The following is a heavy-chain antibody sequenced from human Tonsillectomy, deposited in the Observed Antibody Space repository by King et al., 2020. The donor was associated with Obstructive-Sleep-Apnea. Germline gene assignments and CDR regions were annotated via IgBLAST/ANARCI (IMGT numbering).Heavy chain of an antibody. CDR2: ISYDGSNK. Sequence: VQLVESGGGVVQPGRSLRLSCAASGFTFTSYGMHWVRQAPGKGLEWVAVISYDGSNKYYADSVKGRFTISRDNSKNTLYLQMNSLRAEDTAVYYCAKATYYYDSSGLQYWGQGTLVTVSS. J-gene: IGHJ4*02. V-gene: IGHV3-30*18. CDR1: GFTFTSYG. D-gene: IGHD3-22*01. CDR3: AKATYYYDSSGLQY.